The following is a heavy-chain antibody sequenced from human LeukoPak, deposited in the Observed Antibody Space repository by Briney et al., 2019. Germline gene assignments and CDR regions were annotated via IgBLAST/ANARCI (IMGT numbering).Heavy chain of an antibody. CDR1: GYTFTSYY. CDR2: INPSGGST. D-gene: IGHD3-22*01. V-gene: IGHV1-46*01. CDR3: ARGLKGSSGYLGCYYYYYMDV. Sequence: ASVKVSCKASGYTFTSYYMHWVRQAPGQGLEWMGIINPSGGSTSYAQKFQGRVTITRNTSISTAYMELSSLRSEDTAVYYCARGLKGSSGYLGCYYYYYMDVWGKGTTVTVSS. J-gene: IGHJ6*03.